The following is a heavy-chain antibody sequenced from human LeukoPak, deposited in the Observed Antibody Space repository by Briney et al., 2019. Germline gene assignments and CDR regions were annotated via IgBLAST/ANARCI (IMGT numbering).Heavy chain of an antibody. CDR3: ARALVVHFDY. D-gene: IGHD2-15*01. Sequence: GGSLRLSCAASGFTVSSTYMSWVRQAPGKGLEWVSVFYSGDTTYYANSVKGRFTISRDNSKNMLYLQMNSLRAEDTAVYYCARALVVHFDYWGQGTLVTVSS. V-gene: IGHV3-66*01. J-gene: IGHJ4*02. CDR2: FYSGDTT. CDR1: GFTVSSTY.